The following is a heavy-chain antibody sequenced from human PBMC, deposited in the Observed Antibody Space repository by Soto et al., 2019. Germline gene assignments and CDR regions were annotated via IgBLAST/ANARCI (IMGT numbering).Heavy chain of an antibody. J-gene: IGHJ6*02. V-gene: IGHV1-18*01. CDR2: SSAYNGNT. CDR1: GYTFTSYG. CDR3: ARDSPHRYDFSSGYPGGYGMDV. D-gene: IGHD3-3*01. Sequence: QVQLVQSGAEVKKPGASVKVSCKASGYTFTSYGISWVRQAPGQGLEGMGWSSAYNGNTNYAQKLQGRVTMTTDTSTSTDYRELRSRRSDDTAVYYCARDSPHRYDFSSGYPGGYGMDVAGQGTTVTVSS.